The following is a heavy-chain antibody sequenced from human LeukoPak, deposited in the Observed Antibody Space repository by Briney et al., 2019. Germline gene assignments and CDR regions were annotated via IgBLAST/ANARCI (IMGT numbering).Heavy chain of an antibody. Sequence: GGSLRLSCAASGFTFDDYAMHWVRQAPGKGLEWVSGISWNSGSIGYADSVKGRFTISRDNAKNSLYLQMNSLRAEDTAVYYCARVYGGLRYFDWLVGDYNWFDPWGQGTLVTVSS. CDR2: ISWNSGSI. CDR3: ARVYGGLRYFDWLVGDYNWFDP. J-gene: IGHJ5*02. CDR1: GFTFDDYA. V-gene: IGHV3-9*01. D-gene: IGHD3-9*01.